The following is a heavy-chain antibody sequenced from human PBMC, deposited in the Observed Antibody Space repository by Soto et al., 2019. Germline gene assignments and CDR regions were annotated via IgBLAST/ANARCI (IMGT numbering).Heavy chain of an antibody. J-gene: IGHJ4*02. D-gene: IGHD6-13*01. CDR1: GGSISSSSYY. CDR2: IYYSGST. CDR3: ARRVAAAGTYPFDY. Sequence: SETLSLTCTVSGGSISSSSYYWGWIRQPPGKGLEWIGSIYYSGSTYYNPSLKSRVTISVDTSKNQFSLKLSSVTAADTAVYYCARRVAAAGTYPFDYWGQGTLVTVSS. V-gene: IGHV4-39*01.